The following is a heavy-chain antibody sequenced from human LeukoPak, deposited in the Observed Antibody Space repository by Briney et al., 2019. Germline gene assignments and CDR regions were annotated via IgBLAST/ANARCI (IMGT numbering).Heavy chain of an antibody. J-gene: IGHJ3*02. Sequence: SETLSLTCTVSGASISSGGDYWSWIRQHPGKGPEWIGYIYYSGSTYYNPSLKSRVTISVDTSKNQFSLKLSSVTAADTAVYYCARDPAHYYDSSGYLRDAFDIWGQGTMVTVSS. CDR1: GASISSGGDY. CDR3: ARDPAHYYDSSGYLRDAFDI. CDR2: IYYSGST. V-gene: IGHV4-31*03. D-gene: IGHD3-22*01.